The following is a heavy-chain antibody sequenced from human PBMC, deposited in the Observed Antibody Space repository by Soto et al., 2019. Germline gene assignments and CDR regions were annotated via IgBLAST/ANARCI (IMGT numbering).Heavy chain of an antibody. Sequence: GGSLRLSCAASGFTFSSYGMHWVRQAPGKGLEWVVVIWYDGSNKYYADSVKGRFTISRDNSKNTLYLQMNSLRAEDTAVYYCARDSNSSSSGDYYYYMDVWGKGTTVTVSS. CDR3: ARDSNSSSSGDYYYYMDV. CDR2: IWYDGSNK. J-gene: IGHJ6*03. D-gene: IGHD6-6*01. V-gene: IGHV3-33*01. CDR1: GFTFSSYG.